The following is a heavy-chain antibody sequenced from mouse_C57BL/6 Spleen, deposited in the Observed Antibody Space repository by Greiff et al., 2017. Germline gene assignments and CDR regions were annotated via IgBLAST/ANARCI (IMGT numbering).Heavy chain of an antibody. J-gene: IGHJ4*01. Sequence: EVQLLQSGPELVKPGASVKISCKASGYTFTDYYMNWVKQSHGKSLEWIGNINPNNGGTCYNQKFKGKATLTVDKSSSTAYMELRRLTSEDSAVYYCARGELRLLMDYWGQGTSVTVSS. D-gene: IGHD3-2*02. CDR3: ARGELRLLMDY. CDR2: INPNNGGT. CDR1: GYTFTDYY. V-gene: IGHV1-26*01.